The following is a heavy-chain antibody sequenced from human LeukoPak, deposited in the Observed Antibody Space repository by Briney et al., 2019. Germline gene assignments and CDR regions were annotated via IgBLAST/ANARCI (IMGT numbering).Heavy chain of an antibody. J-gene: IGHJ4*02. CDR3: ARGVRGVIAY. D-gene: IGHD3-10*01. Sequence: SETLSPTCTVSGGSISGYYWSWIRQPPGKGLEWIGEINHSGSTNYNPSLKSRVTISVDTSKNQFSLKLSSVTAADTAVYYCARGVRGVIAYWGQGTLVTVSS. V-gene: IGHV4-34*01. CDR1: GGSISGYY. CDR2: INHSGST.